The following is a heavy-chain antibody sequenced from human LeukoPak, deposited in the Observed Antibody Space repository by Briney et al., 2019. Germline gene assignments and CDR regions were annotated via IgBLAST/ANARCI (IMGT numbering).Heavy chain of an antibody. J-gene: IGHJ4*02. CDR1: GYTFTGYY. CDR2: INPNSGGT. V-gene: IGHV1-2*06. Sequence: ASVKVSCKASGYTFTGYYMHWVRQAPGQGLEWMGRINPNSGGTNYAQKFQGRVTMTRDTSISTAYLELSRLRSDDTAVYYCARGNSGYDSVFAYWGQGTLVTVSS. CDR3: ARGNSGYDSVFAY. D-gene: IGHD5-12*01.